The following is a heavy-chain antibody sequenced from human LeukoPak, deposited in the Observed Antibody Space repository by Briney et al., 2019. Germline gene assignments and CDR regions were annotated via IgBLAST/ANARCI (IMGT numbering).Heavy chain of an antibody. J-gene: IGHJ5*02. CDR3: ARAHIREVVAATVNWFDP. CDR2: IIPIFGTA. V-gene: IGHV1-69*01. CDR1: GGTFSSYA. Sequence: WASVKVSCKASGGTFSSYAISWVRQAAGQGLEWMGGIIPIFGTANYAQKFQGRVTITADESTSTAYMELSSLRSEDTAVYHCARAHIREVVAATVNWFDPWGQGTLVTVSS. D-gene: IGHD2-15*01.